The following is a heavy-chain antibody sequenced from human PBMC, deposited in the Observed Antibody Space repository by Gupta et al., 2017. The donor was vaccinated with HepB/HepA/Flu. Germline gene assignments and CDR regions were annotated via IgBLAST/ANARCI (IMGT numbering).Heavy chain of an antibody. CDR2: IGGDVRA. V-gene: IGHV3-23*01. Sequence: EVQLLESGGGLVQPGGYLRLSCAATGFTFRNNSMSWVRQAPRKGLECVSGIGGDVRAHYADSVKGRFTISRDNSKNTLYLQMNSLRAEDTAVYYCAKDLYFWSAMDVWGEGITVTVSS. CDR3: AKDLYFWSAMDV. J-gene: IGHJ6*03. CDR1: GFTFRNNS. D-gene: IGHD3-3*01.